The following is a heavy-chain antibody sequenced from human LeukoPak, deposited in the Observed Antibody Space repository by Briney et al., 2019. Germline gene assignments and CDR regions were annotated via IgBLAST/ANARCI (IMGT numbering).Heavy chain of an antibody. D-gene: IGHD2-2*01. CDR2: IYHSGST. V-gene: IGHV4-30-2*01. CDR1: GGSISSGGYS. J-gene: IGHJ4*02. Sequence: SQTLSLTYAVSGGSISSGGYSWSWIRQPPGKGLEWIGYIYHSGSTYYNPSLKSRVTISVDRSKNQFSLKLSSVTAADTAVYYCARAVIVVVPAATQQGYYFDYWGQGTLVTVSS. CDR3: ARAVIVVVPAATQQGYYFDY.